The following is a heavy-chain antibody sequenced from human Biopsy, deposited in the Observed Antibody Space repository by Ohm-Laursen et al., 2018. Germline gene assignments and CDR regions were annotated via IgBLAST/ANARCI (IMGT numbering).Heavy chain of an antibody. CDR3: ARLGSGDYFPTFFDF. CDR2: IFYSANT. CDR1: AVSINGGRYY. Sequence: SETLSLTCTVSAVSINGGRYYWNWIRHHPGKGLEWIGNIFYSANTYYNPSLKSRVTISVDTSKNQFSLKLSSMTAADTAVYYCARLGSGDYFPTFFDFWGQGALVTVSS. V-gene: IGHV4-31*03. D-gene: IGHD5-12*01. J-gene: IGHJ4*02.